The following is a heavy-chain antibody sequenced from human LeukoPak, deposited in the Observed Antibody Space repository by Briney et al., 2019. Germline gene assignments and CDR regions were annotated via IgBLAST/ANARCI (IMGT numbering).Heavy chain of an antibody. J-gene: IGHJ4*02. CDR2: ISSSGSTI. CDR1: GFAFSSYE. Sequence: GGSLRLSCAASGFAFSSYEMNWVRQAPGKGLEWVSYISSSGSTIYYADSVKGRFTISRDNAKNSLYLQMNSLRAEDTAVYYCAVYVWGSSQGFDYWGQGTLVTVSS. D-gene: IGHD3-16*01. CDR3: AVYVWGSSQGFDY. V-gene: IGHV3-48*03.